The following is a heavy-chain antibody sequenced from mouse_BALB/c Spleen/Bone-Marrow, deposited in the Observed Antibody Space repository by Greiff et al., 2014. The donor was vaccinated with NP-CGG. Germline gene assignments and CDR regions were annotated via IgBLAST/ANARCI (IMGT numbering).Heavy chain of an antibody. Sequence: VQVVESGPGLVAPSQSLSITCTVSGFSLTVYGVNWVRQPPGKGLEWLGMIWGDGITDYNSAFKSRLSISKDDSKSQVFLKMNSLQTDDTAKYYCAREGNYFDYWGRGTTLTVSS. CDR1: GFSLTVYG. V-gene: IGHV2-6-7*01. J-gene: IGHJ2*01. CDR2: IWGDGIT. CDR3: AREGNYFDY.